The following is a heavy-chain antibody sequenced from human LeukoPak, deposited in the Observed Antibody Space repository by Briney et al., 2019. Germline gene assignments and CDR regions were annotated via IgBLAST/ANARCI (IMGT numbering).Heavy chain of an antibody. CDR2: VSYDGSKK. D-gene: IGHD3-3*01. CDR1: GFTFSSYG. J-gene: IGHJ4*02. V-gene: IGHV3-30*03. CDR3: ARSGAARITIFGVVIPWYFDY. Sequence: GGSLRLSCAASGFTFSSYGMHWVRQAPGKGLEWVAVVSYDGSKKYYADSVKGRFTISRDNSKNTLYLQMNSLRAEDTAVYYCARSGAARITIFGVVIPWYFDYWGQGTLVTVSS.